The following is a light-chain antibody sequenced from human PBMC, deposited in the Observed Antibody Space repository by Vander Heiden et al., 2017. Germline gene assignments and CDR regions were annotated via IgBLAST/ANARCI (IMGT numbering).Light chain of an antibody. CDR3: QQYSSYPWT. J-gene: IGKJ1*01. CDR1: QGISSY. V-gene: IGKV1-8*01. Sequence: AIRMTQSPSSFSASTGDRVTITCRASQGISSYLAWYQQKPGKAPKLLIYAASTLQSGVPSRFRGSGSGTDFTLTISCLQSEDFATYYCQQYSSYPWTFGQGTKVEIK. CDR2: AAS.